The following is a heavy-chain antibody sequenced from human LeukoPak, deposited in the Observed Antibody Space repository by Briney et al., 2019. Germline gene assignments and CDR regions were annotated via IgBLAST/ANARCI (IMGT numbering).Heavy chain of an antibody. D-gene: IGHD2-2*01. CDR1: GFTFSSYA. CDR2: ISGSGGST. Sequence: GGSLRLSCAASGFTFSSYAMTWVRQAPGRGLEWVSAISGSGGSTYYADSVKGRFTISRDNSKNTLFLQMNSLRAEDTAVYYCAKAGCSSTSCSTSPYYYYGMGVWGQGTTVTVSS. J-gene: IGHJ6*02. V-gene: IGHV3-23*01. CDR3: AKAGCSSTSCSTSPYYYYGMGV.